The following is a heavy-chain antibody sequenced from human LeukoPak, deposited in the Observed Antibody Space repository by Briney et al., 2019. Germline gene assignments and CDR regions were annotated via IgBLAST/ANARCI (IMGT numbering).Heavy chain of an antibody. CDR3: TPLTTQGY. D-gene: IGHD4-11*01. CDR1: GFTFSNAW. CDR2: INSKTDGGTT. V-gene: IGHV3-15*01. Sequence: AGSLRLSCSGSGFTFSNAWLNWFRQAPGKGLEWVGRINSKTDGGTTDYAAPVKGRFTISRDDSKNTLYLQMNSLKIEDTAVYYCTPLTTQGYWGQGTLVTVSS. J-gene: IGHJ4*02.